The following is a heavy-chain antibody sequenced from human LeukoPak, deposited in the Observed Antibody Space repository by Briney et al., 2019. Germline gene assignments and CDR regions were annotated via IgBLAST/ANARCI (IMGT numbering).Heavy chain of an antibody. CDR2: IDPSDSYT. D-gene: IGHD3-22*01. CDR1: GYSFTSYW. CDR3: ARHISGYYYDPMGYYYYGMDV. Sequence: GESLQISCKGSGYSFTSYWISWVRQMPGKGLEWMGRIDPSDSYTNYSPSFQGHVTISADKSISTAYLQWSSLKASDTAMYYCARHISGYYYDPMGYYYYGMDVWGQGTTVTVSS. J-gene: IGHJ6*02. V-gene: IGHV5-10-1*01.